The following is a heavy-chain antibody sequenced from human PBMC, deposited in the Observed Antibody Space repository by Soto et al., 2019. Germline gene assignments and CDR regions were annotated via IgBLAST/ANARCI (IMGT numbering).Heavy chain of an antibody. Sequence: SSETLSLTCTVSGGSISTYYWSWIRQPPGKGLEWIGYIYYDGSTSYNPSLRSRVTISVDTSKNQFSLILSSVTSADTAVSYCAGNQWSGGLYVCSAPGGQEPLVTFPS. CDR2: IYYDGST. V-gene: IGHV4-59*01. CDR1: GGSISTYY. CDR3: AGNQWSGGLYVCSAP. J-gene: IGHJ4*02. D-gene: IGHD6-25*01.